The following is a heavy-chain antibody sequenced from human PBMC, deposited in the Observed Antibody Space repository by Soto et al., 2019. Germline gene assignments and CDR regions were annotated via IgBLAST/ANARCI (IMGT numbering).Heavy chain of an antibody. D-gene: IGHD3-10*01. CDR2: ISKSGDST. J-gene: IGHJ4*02. V-gene: IGHV3-23*01. Sequence: GGSLRLSGAASGFSFRNLGMHWVRQVPGEGLQWVSSISKSGDSTYYADSVKGRFTTSRDNSKNTLYLQMNSLRAEDTAIYYCAKGSFGFDYWGQGTLVTVSS. CDR1: GFSFRNLG. CDR3: AKGSFGFDY.